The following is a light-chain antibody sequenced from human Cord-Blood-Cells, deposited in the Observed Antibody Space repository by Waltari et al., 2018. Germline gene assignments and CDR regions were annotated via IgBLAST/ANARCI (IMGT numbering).Light chain of an antibody. CDR1: SSDVGGYNY. CDR3: CSYAGSYTYVV. CDR2: DVS. J-gene: IGLJ2*01. Sequence: QSALTQPRSVSGSPGQSVTISCTGTSSDVGGYNYVSWYQQHPGKAPKLMIYDVSTRPSGVPDRFSGSKSGNTASLTISGLQAEDEADYDCCSYAGSYTYVVFGGGTKLTVL. V-gene: IGLV2-11*01.